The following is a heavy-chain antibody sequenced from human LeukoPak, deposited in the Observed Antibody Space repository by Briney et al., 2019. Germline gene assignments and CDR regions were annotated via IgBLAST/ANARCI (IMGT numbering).Heavy chain of an antibody. J-gene: IGHJ5*02. V-gene: IGHV1-69*01. Sequence: SVKVSYKASGGTFSSYAISWVRQAPGQGLEWMGGIIPIFGTANYAQKFQGRVTITANESTSTAYMELSSLRSEDTAVYYCARAGDYYDSSGYYPNWFDPWGQGTLVTVSS. CDR2: IIPIFGTA. CDR3: ARAGDYYDSSGYYPNWFDP. D-gene: IGHD3-22*01. CDR1: GGTFSSYA.